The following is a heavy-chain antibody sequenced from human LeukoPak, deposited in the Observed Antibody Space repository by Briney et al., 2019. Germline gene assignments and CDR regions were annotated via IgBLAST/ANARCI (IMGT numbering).Heavy chain of an antibody. CDR3: ARRTTIFGVVMLYYFDY. D-gene: IGHD3-3*01. Sequence: GGSLRLSCAASGFTFSSYWMSWVRQAPGKGLEGVANIKQDGSEKYYVDSVKGRFTISRDNAKNSLYLQMNRLRAEDTAVYYCARRTTIFGVVMLYYFDYWGQGTLVTVSS. V-gene: IGHV3-7*01. J-gene: IGHJ4*02. CDR2: IKQDGSEK. CDR1: GFTFSSYW.